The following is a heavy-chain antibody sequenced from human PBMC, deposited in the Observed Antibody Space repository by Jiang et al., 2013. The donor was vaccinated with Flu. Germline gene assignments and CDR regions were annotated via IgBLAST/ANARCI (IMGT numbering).Heavy chain of an antibody. CDR3: ARAGHMGSTSCHNTCIFDY. V-gene: IGHV1-69*01. Sequence: GAEVKKPGSSVKVSCKASGGTFSSYAISWVRQAPGQGLEWMGGIIPIFGTANYAQKFQGRVTITADESTSTAYMELSSLRSEDTAVYYCARAGHMGSTSCHNTCIFDYWGQGTLVTVSS. J-gene: IGHJ4*02. CDR2: IIPIFGTA. D-gene: IGHD2-2*02. CDR1: GGTFSSYA.